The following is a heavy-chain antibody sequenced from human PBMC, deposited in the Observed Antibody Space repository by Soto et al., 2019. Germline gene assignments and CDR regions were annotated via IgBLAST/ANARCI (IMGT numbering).Heavy chain of an antibody. V-gene: IGHV1-69*01. CDR3: AREGSLPEMGFWFDP. CDR1: GGTFSSYA. D-gene: IGHD6-13*01. J-gene: IGHJ5*02. CDR2: IIPIFGTA. Sequence: QVQLVQSGAEVKKPGSSVKVSCKASGGTFSSYAISWVRQAPGHGLEWMGGIIPIFGTANYAQKFQGRVTITAYESTSTAYMELSSMRSEDTAVYYCAREGSLPEMGFWFDPWGQGTLVTVSS.